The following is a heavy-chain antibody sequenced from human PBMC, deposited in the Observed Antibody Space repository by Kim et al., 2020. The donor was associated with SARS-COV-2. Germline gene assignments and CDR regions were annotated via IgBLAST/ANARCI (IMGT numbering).Heavy chain of an antibody. CDR2: INSDGSST. V-gene: IGHV3-74*01. J-gene: IGHJ6*02. CDR3: AIPYYYDSSGYYYCYGMDG. CDR1: GFTFSSYW. D-gene: IGHD3-22*01. Sequence: AGSLRLSCAASGFTFSSYWMNWVRQAPGKGLVWVSRINSDGSSTNYADSVKGRFTISRDNAKNMLYLQMNSLRAEDTAVYYCAIPYYYDSSGYYYCYGMDGWGQVTTVTVSS.